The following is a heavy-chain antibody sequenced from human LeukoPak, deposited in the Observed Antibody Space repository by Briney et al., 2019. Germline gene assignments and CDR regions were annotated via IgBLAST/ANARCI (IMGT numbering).Heavy chain of an antibody. D-gene: IGHD3-10*01. CDR2: ISSNGGST. CDR3: ARGPSLWFGDYYFDY. V-gene: IGHV3-64*01. Sequence: PGGSLRLSCAASGFTFSSYAMHWVRQAPGKGLEYVSAISSNGGSTYYANSVKGRFPISRDNSKNTLYLQMGSLRAEDMAVYYCARGPSLWFGDYYFDYWGQGTLVTVSS. J-gene: IGHJ4*02. CDR1: GFTFSSYA.